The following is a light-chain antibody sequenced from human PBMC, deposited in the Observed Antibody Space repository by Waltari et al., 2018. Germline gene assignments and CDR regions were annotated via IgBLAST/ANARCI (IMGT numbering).Light chain of an antibody. CDR2: GAS. J-gene: IGKJ4*01. V-gene: IGKV3-15*01. Sequence: EIVMTQSPETLSVSPGQRVTLSCRASQNIDASLAWHQQRPGQAPRVLISGASYRVTGIPDRCSGGGSGTEFTRTISSLQSEDVAIYYCQQFHTWPLTFGGGTKVEIK. CDR3: QQFHTWPLT. CDR1: QNIDAS.